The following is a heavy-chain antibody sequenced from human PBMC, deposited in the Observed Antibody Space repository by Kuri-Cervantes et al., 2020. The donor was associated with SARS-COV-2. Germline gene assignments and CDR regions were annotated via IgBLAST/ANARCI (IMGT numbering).Heavy chain of an antibody. J-gene: IGHJ4*02. D-gene: IGHD3-16*02. CDR2: IYSTGAT. Sequence: SETLSLTCTVSGGSIKNYFWTWIRQSPGKGLEWIGHIYSTGATNYNPSLKSRVAISLDTSKSQFSLNVSSMTAADTAVYYCVRTEGVVDNYYFDYWGQGTLVTVSS. CDR1: GGSIKNYF. V-gene: IGHV4-59*01. CDR3: VRTEGVVDNYYFDY.